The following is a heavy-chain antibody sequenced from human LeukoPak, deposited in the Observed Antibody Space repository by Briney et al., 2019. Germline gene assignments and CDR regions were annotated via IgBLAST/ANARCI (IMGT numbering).Heavy chain of an antibody. D-gene: IGHD2-2*02. CDR3: ASRWVAAIRGNGAFDI. Sequence: GESLKISCKGSGYSFTSYWIGWVRQMPGKGLEWMGIIYPGDSDTRYSPSFQGQVTISADKSISTAYLQWSSLKSSDTAMYYCASRWVAAIRGNGAFDIWGQGTMVTVSS. J-gene: IGHJ3*02. CDR2: IYPGDSDT. V-gene: IGHV5-51*01. CDR1: GYSFTSYW.